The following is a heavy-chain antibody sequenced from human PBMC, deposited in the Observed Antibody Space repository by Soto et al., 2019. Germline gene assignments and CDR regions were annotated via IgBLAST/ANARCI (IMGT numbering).Heavy chain of an antibody. CDR1: GYTFTTYY. CDR2: ISPDGGRT. CDR3: ATRDPGHY. Sequence: QVQLVQSGAEVKKPGASVKVSCKASGYTFTTYYMHWVRQAAGQGFEWMGIISPDGGRTSYAQKFQGRVTMTKDTSTSTVNMEPRSLRSEDTAMYYCATRDPGHYWGQGTLVTVSP. J-gene: IGHJ4*02. V-gene: IGHV1-46*01.